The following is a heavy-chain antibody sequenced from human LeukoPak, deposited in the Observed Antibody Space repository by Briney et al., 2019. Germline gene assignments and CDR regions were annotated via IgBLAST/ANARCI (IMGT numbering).Heavy chain of an antibody. CDR1: GGSISSGSYY. CDR3: ARGRPRYYYGSGSTEHYFDY. CDR2: IYTSGST. J-gene: IGHJ4*02. V-gene: IGHV4-61*02. Sequence: SETLSLTCTVSGGSISSGSYYWSWIRQPAGKGLEWIGRIYTSGSTNYNPSLKSRVTISVDTSKNQFSLKLSSVTAADTAGYYCARGRPRYYYGSGSTEHYFDYWGQGTLVTVSS. D-gene: IGHD3-10*01.